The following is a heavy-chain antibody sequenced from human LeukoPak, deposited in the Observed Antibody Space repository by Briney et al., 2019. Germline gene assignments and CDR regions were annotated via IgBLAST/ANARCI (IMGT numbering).Heavy chain of an antibody. CDR2: ISYDGSNK. D-gene: IGHD2-15*01. Sequence: GGSLRLSCAASGFTFSSYGMHWVRQAPGKGLEWVAVISYDGSNKNYADSVKGRFTISRDNSKNTLYLQMNSLRAEDTAVYYCAKEGVVVAATIHYYGMDVWGQGTTVTVSS. CDR3: AKEGVVVAATIHYYGMDV. V-gene: IGHV3-30*18. CDR1: GFTFSSYG. J-gene: IGHJ6*02.